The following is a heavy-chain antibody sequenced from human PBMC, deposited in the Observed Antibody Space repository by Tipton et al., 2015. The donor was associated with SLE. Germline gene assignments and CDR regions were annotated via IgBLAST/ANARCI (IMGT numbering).Heavy chain of an antibody. J-gene: IGHJ4*02. Sequence: TLSLTCTVYGGPFSGYYWTWIRQPPGKGLEWIGEINHSGSTNYNPSLKSRVTISVDTSKNQFSLKLSSVTAADTAVYYCASRGAYRVFAYWGQGTLVTVSS. CDR3: ASRGAYRVFAY. V-gene: IGHV4-34*01. CDR1: GGPFSGYY. CDR2: INHSGST. D-gene: IGHD5-24*01.